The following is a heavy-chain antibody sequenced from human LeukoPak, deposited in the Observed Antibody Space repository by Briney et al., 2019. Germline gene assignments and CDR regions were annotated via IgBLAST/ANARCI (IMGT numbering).Heavy chain of an antibody. Sequence: SETLSLTCSVSGGSISSSSYYWGWIRQPPGKGLEWIGSIYYSGSTYYNPSLKSRVTISVDTSKKKFSLKLSSVTAADTAVYYCARASHDYGDYSHFDYWGQGTLVTVSS. CDR3: ARASHDYGDYSHFDY. CDR1: GGSISSSSYY. V-gene: IGHV4-39*01. D-gene: IGHD4-17*01. CDR2: IYYSGST. J-gene: IGHJ4*02.